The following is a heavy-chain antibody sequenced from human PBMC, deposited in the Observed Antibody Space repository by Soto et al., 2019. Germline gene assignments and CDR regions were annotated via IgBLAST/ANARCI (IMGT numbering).Heavy chain of an antibody. J-gene: IGHJ4*02. CDR2: INPDGIEK. CDR3: ARDGTYRPRGY. D-gene: IGHD3-16*02. CDR1: GFTFGSFW. V-gene: IGHV3-7*01. Sequence: EVQLVESGGGLVQPGGSLRLSCAASGFTFGSFWMSWVRRTPGKGLEWVANINPDGIEKYYVDSVKGRFTVSRDNAKNSLYLQMNSLRVEDTAVYYCARDGTYRPRGYWGQGTLVTVSS.